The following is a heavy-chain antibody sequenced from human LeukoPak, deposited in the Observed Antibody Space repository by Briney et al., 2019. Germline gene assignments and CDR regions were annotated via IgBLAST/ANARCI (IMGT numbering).Heavy chain of an antibody. V-gene: IGHV4-34*01. CDR2: INHSGST. J-gene: IGHJ4*02. D-gene: IGHD2-21*02. CDR3: ARGLYCGGDCYLFDY. Sequence: SETLSLTCAVYGGSFSDYYWSWIHQPPGKGLEWIGKINHSGSTNYSPSLKSRVTVSVDTSKNQFSLKLSSVTAADTAVYYCARGLYCGGDCYLFDYWGQGTLVTVSS. CDR1: GGSFSDYY.